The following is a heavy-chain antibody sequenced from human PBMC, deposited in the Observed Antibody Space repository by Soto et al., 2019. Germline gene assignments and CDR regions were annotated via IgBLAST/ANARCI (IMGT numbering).Heavy chain of an antibody. V-gene: IGHV1-69*13. D-gene: IGHD2-2*01. CDR1: ARGFSSDA. J-gene: IGHJ6*03. Sequence: SGQVSWKCAARGFSSDAISWVRQAPGQGLEWMGGIIPIFGTANYAQKFQGRVTITADESTSTAYMELSSLRSEDTAVYYCARPKYQYYYYMDVWGKGTTVTVSS. CDR2: IIPIFGTA. CDR3: ARPKYQYYYYMDV.